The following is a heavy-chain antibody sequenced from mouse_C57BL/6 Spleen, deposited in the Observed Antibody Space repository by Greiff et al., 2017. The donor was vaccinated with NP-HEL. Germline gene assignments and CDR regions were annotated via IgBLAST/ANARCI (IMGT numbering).Heavy chain of an antibody. D-gene: IGHD2-4*01. CDR3: AGMIATAKYYFDY. V-gene: IGHV1-72*01. CDR1: GYTFTRYW. Sequence: VQLQQPGAELVKPGASVKLSCKASGYTFTRYWMHWVKQRPGRGLEWIGRIDPNSGGTKYNEKFKSKATLTVDKPSSTAYMQLSSLTSEDSAVYYCAGMIATAKYYFDYWGQGTTLTVSA. CDR2: IDPNSGGT. J-gene: IGHJ2*01.